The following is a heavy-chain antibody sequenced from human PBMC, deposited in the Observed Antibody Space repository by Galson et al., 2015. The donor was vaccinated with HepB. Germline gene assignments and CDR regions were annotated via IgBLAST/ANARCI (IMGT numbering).Heavy chain of an antibody. Sequence: SVKVSCKASGYTFTIYAMHWVRQAPGQRLEWMGWINAGNGNTKYSQKFQGRVTITRDTSASTAYMELSSLRSEDTAVYYCARGRQWLGTNNWFDPWGQGTLVTVSS. CDR2: INAGNGNT. CDR3: ARGRQWLGTNNWFDP. V-gene: IGHV1-3*01. D-gene: IGHD6-19*01. J-gene: IGHJ5*02. CDR1: GYTFTIYA.